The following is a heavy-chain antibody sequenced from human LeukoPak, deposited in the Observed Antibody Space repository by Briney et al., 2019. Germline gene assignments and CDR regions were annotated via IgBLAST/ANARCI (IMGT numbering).Heavy chain of an antibody. CDR2: IFYSGST. CDR1: GGSISSGDHY. Sequence: PSETLSLTCTVSGGSISSGDHYWSWIRQPPGKGLEWIGYIFYSGSTYYNPSLKSRVTISVDTSKNQFSLKLSSVTAADTAVYYCARGYFVPSGLGYWGQGTLVTVSS. J-gene: IGHJ4*02. CDR3: ARGYFVPSGLGY. D-gene: IGHD3-9*01. V-gene: IGHV4-30-4*08.